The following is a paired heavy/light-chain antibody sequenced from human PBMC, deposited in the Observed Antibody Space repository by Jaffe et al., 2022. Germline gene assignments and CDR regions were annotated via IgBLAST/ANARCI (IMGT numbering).Heavy chain of an antibody. CDR1: GFSFSSSG. Sequence: QVQLVESGGGVVQPGGSLRLSCAASGFSFSSSGMHWVRKAAGKGLEWVAFIKDDGREKSYGQFVKGRFTISRDNSKNTVDVQMNSLRLEDTAVYYCVKDTYDFWSGYFDSWGQGTLVTVSS. CDR3: VKDTYDFWSGYFDS. J-gene: IGHJ4*02. V-gene: IGHV3-30*02. CDR2: IKDDGREK. D-gene: IGHD3-3*01.
Light chain of an antibody. Sequence: QSALTQPPSVSGSPGQSVTISCTGTSSDVGTYNRVSWYQQSPGTAPKVIIYGVSNRPSGVPDRFSGSKSGNTASLTISGLQAEDEADYYCSSYTSRTTSREFGGGTKLTVL. CDR3: SSYTSRTTSRE. CDR1: SSDVGTYNR. J-gene: IGLJ3*02. V-gene: IGLV2-18*02. CDR2: GVS.